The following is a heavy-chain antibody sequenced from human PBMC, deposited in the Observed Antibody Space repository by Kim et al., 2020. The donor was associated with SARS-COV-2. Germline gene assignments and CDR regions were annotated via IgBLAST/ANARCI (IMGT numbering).Heavy chain of an antibody. Sequence: YNPSLKSRVTISVDTSKNQCSLKLSSVTAADTAVYYCARGARYSSSWLDYWGQGTLVTVSS. CDR3: ARGARYSSSWLDY. D-gene: IGHD6-13*01. V-gene: IGHV4-34*01. J-gene: IGHJ4*02.